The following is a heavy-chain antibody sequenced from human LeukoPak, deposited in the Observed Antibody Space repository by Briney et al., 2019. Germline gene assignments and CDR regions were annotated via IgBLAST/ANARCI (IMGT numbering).Heavy chain of an antibody. CDR2: ISAYNGNT. V-gene: IGHV1-18*01. Sequence: ASVKVSRKASGYTFTSYGISWVRQAPGQGLEWMGWISAYNGNTNYAQKLQGRVTMTTDTSTSTAYMELRSLRSDDTAVYYCARVISRYSGYDWVYWGQGTLVTVSS. D-gene: IGHD5-12*01. J-gene: IGHJ4*02. CDR1: GYTFTSYG. CDR3: ARVISRYSGYDWVY.